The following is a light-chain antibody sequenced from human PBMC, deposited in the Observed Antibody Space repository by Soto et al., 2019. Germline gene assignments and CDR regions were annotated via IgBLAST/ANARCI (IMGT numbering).Light chain of an antibody. CDR1: QSVSATY. V-gene: IGKV3D-20*02. CDR2: AAS. CDR3: QQRSNWT. Sequence: EFVLTQSPGTLSLSPGERATLSCRASQSVSATYLAWYQQKPGQAPRLLIYAASSRATGVPDRFSGSGSGTDFTLTIRRLEPEDFAVYYCQQRSNWTFGQGTKVDIK. J-gene: IGKJ1*01.